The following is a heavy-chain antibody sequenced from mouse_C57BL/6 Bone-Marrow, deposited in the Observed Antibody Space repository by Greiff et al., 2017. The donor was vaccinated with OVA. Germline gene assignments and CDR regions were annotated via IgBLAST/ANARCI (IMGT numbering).Heavy chain of an antibody. CDR3: TTFYGSDYFDY. J-gene: IGHJ2*01. V-gene: IGHV14-4*01. CDR1: GFNIKDDY. Sequence: EVKLVESGAELVRPGASVKLSCTASGFNIKDDYMHWVKQRPEQGLEWIGWIDPENGDTEYASKFQGKATITADTSSNTAYLQLSSLTSEDTAVYYCTTFYGSDYFDYWGQGTTLTVSS. CDR2: IDPENGDT. D-gene: IGHD1-1*01.